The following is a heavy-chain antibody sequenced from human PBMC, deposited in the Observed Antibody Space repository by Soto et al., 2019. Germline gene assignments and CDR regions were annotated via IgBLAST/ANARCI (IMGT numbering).Heavy chain of an antibody. J-gene: IGHJ4*02. V-gene: IGHV3-74*01. CDR1: GFTFSIDW. D-gene: IGHD1-26*01. CDR3: ARREATDGVLDF. Sequence: GGSLRLSCAASGFTFSIDWMHWVRQAPGKGLVWVSRINGDGSATNYADSVKGRFTISRDNAKNTLHLQMNSLRAEDTALYYCARREATDGVLDFWGQGTLVTVSS. CDR2: INGDGSAT.